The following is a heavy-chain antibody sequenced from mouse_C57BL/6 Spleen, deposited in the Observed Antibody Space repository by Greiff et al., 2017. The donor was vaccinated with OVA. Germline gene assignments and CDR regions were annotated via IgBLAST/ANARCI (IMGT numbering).Heavy chain of an antibody. CDR1: GYSITSGYY. D-gene: IGHD2-5*01. J-gene: IGHJ3*01. CDR3: AKGHYSNPFAY. CDR2: ISYDGSN. V-gene: IGHV3-6*01. Sequence: VQLQQSGPGLVKPSQSLSLTCSVTGYSITSGYYWNWIRQFPGNKLEWMGYISYDGSNNYNPSLKNRISITRDTSKNQFFLKLNSVTTEDTATYYCAKGHYSNPFAYWGQGTLVTVSA.